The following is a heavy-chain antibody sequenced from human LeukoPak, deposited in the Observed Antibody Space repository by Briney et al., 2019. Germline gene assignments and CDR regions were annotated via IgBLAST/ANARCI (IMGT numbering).Heavy chain of an antibody. V-gene: IGHV3-66*01. CDR3: CSPYFDY. CDR2: IYSGGTT. CDR1: GVIVSSNY. J-gene: IGHJ4*02. Sequence: GGSLTLSCTASGVIVSSNYMSWGRQAQGKGLVWVSVIYSGGTTYYGDSAKGRFTISRDNSKNTLYLQMNSLRAEDTAVYYCCSPYFDYWGQGTLVTVSS.